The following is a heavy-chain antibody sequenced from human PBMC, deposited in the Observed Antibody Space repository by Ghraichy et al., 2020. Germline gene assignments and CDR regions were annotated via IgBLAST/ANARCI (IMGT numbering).Heavy chain of an antibody. J-gene: IGHJ3*02. Sequence: GGSLRLSCAASGFTLSSYAMSWVRQAPGKGLEWVSTISGSGGSTYYADSVKGRLTISRDSSKNTLYLQIDSLRPEDTAVYYCAKGGPYYYDSRGQSNYDAFEMWGQGTMVTVSS. CDR1: GFTLSSYA. D-gene: IGHD3-22*01. CDR3: AKGGPYYYDSRGQSNYDAFEM. CDR2: ISGSGGST. V-gene: IGHV3-23*01.